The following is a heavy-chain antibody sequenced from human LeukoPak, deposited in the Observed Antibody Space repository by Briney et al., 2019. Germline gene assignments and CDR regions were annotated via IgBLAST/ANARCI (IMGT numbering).Heavy chain of an antibody. J-gene: IGHJ5*02. CDR3: ARDNAGANWFDP. CDR2: IYYSGST. D-gene: IGHD6-13*01. V-gene: IGHV4-61*01. CDR1: GGSVSSGSHY. Sequence: SETLSLTCTVSGGSVSSGSHYWSWIRQPPGKGLEWIGYIYYSGSTNYNPSLKSRVTISVDTSKNQFSLKLSSVTAADTAVYYCARDNAGANWFDPWGQGTLVTVSS.